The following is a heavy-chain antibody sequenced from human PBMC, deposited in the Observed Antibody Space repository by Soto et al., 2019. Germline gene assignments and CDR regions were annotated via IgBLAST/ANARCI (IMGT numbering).Heavy chain of an antibody. CDR1: GGSISSYY. CDR3: ARAMGAYCGGDCYPGWFDP. Sequence: QVQLQESGPGLVKPSETLSLTCTVSGGSISSYYWSWIRQPPGKGLEWIGYIYYSGSTNYNPSLMLRVTTSVDASKNPFSLKRSSVSAAVTAVYYCARAMGAYCGGDCYPGWFDPWVQGTLVTVSS. CDR2: IYYSGST. D-gene: IGHD2-21*02. J-gene: IGHJ5*02. V-gene: IGHV4-59*01.